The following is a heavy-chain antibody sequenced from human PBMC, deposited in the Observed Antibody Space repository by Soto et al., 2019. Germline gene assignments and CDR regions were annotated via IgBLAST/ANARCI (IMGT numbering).Heavy chain of an antibody. Sequence: PGGSLRLSCAASGFTVSSNYMSWVRQAPGKGLEWVSVIYSGGSTYYADSVKGRFTISRDNSKNTLYLQMNSLRAEDTAVYYCARTQYYYYGMDVWGQGTTVTVSS. V-gene: IGHV3-53*01. CDR3: ARTQYYYYGMDV. CDR1: GFTVSSNY. CDR2: IYSGGST. J-gene: IGHJ6*02.